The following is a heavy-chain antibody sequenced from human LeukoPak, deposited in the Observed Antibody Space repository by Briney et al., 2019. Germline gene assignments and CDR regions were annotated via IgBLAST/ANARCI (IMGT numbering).Heavy chain of an antibody. D-gene: IGHD1-20*01. J-gene: IGHJ4*02. CDR3: VRDDNWSFDY. V-gene: IGHV3-48*01. CDR2: IRSSGDTM. Sequence: GGSLRLSCAASGFTFNTDPMNWVRQAPGKGLEWLSNIRSSGDTMYYADSVKGRFTISRDNAKNSLYLQMNSLRAEDTAIYYCVRDDNWSFDYWGQGTLVTVSS. CDR1: GFTFNTDP.